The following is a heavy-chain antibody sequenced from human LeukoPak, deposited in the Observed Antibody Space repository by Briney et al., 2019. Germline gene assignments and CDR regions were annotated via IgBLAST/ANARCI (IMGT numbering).Heavy chain of an antibody. D-gene: IGHD6-19*01. CDR2: IYYSGST. V-gene: IGHV4-39*07. Sequence: SETLSLTCTVSGGSISSSSYYWGWIRQPPGKGLEWIGSIYYSGSTNYNPSLKSRVTISVDTSKNQFSLKLSSVTAADTAVYYCARVYGVRSSGWYFDYWGQGTLVTVSS. CDR3: ARVYGVRSSGWYFDY. J-gene: IGHJ4*02. CDR1: GGSISSSSYY.